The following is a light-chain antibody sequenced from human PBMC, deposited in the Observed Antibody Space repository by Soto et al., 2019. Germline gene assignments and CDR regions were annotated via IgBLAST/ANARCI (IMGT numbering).Light chain of an antibody. J-gene: IGKJ5*01. V-gene: IGKV3-20*01. Sequence: TLSACTVSVSPGERASLSCRVSHTISSGFLAWYQQKVGQAPRLLIYDASNRATGVPDRFSGSGSGTDFSLTISRLEPEDLAVYHCQQYAIPPRPFGQGTRLAI. CDR1: HTISSGF. CDR3: QQYAIPPRP. CDR2: DAS.